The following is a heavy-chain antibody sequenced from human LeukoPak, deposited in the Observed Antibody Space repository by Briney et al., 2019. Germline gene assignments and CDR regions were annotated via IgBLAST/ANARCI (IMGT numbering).Heavy chain of an antibody. D-gene: IGHD3-16*02. CDR1: GGSFSGYY. CDR2: INHSGST. CDR3: ARGLSAVVY. V-gene: IGHV4-34*01. Sequence: SSETLSLTCAVYGGSFSGYYWSWIRQPPGKGLEWIGEINHSGSTNYNPSLKSRVTISVDTSKKQFSLKLSSVTAADTAVYYCARGLSAVVYWGQGTLVTVSS. J-gene: IGHJ4*02.